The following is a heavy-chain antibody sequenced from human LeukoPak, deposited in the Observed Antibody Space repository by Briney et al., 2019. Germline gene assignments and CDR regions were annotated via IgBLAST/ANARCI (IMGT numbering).Heavy chain of an antibody. J-gene: IGHJ4*02. CDR1: GGSISSSSYY. V-gene: IGHV4-39*01. CDR2: IYYSGNT. Sequence: SETLSLTCTVSGGSISSSSYYWGWIRQPPGKGLEWIGNIYYSGNTYYNPSLKSRITISVDTSKNQFSLKLSSVTAADTAVYYCASGNYDYVWGSYRYDPGHRAWDYWGQGTLVTVSS. CDR3: ASGNYDYVWGSYRYDPGHRAWDY. D-gene: IGHD3-16*02.